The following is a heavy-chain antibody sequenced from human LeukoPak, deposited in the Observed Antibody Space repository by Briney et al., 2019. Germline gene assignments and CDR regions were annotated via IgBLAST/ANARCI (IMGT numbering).Heavy chain of an antibody. CDR3: ARGYYDSNVPWDY. D-gene: IGHD3-22*01. CDR2: IYYSGST. J-gene: IGHJ4*02. CDR1: GGSISSYY. Sequence: SETLSLTCTVSGGSISSYYWSWIRQPPGKGLEWIGYIYYSGSTNYNPSLKSRVTISVDTSKNQFSLKLSSVTAADTAVYYCARGYYDSNVPWDYWGQGTLVTVSS. V-gene: IGHV4-59*01.